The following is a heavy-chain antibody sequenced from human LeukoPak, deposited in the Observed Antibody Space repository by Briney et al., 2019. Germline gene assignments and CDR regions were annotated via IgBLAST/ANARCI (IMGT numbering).Heavy chain of an antibody. CDR1: GYTFTSYG. CDR2: ISAYNGNT. D-gene: IGHD1-26*01. V-gene: IGHV1-18*01. CDR3: ARDPGNGWWSLYSGSYGPFDY. Sequence: ASVKVSCKASGYTFTSYGISWVRQAPGQGLEWMGWISAYNGNTNYAQKLQGRVTMTTDTSTSTAYMELRSLRSDDTAVYYCARDPGNGWWSLYSGSYGPFDYWGQGTLVTVSS. J-gene: IGHJ4*02.